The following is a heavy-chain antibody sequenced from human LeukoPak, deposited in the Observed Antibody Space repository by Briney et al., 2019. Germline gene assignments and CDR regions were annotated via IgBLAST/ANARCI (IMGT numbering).Heavy chain of an antibody. V-gene: IGHV4-30-4*08. D-gene: IGHD2-2*01. CDR2: IYYSGST. J-gene: IGHJ4*02. CDR3: ASNHVVPAAKSTFG. Sequence: SETLSLTCTVSGGSISSGDYYWSWIRQPPGKGLEWIGYIYYSGSTYYNPSLKSRVTISVDTSKNQFSLKLSSVTAADTAVYYCASNHVVPAAKSTFGWGQGTLVTVSS. CDR1: GGSISSGDYY.